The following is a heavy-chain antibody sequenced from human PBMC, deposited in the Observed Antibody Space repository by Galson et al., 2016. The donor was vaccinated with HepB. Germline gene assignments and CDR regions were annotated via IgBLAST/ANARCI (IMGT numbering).Heavy chain of an antibody. CDR1: GFTFSDHY. D-gene: IGHD6-13*01. CDR3: TTDRVYSSSWYWNYYYYGMDV. J-gene: IGHJ6*02. V-gene: IGHV3-72*01. CDR2: SRDKAHSYTT. Sequence: SLRLSCAASGFTFSDHYIDWVRQAPGKGLEWVGRSRDKAHSYTTEFAASVKGRFTISRDDSKNTLYLQMNSLKTEDTAVYYCTTDRVYSSSWYWNYYYYGMDVWG.